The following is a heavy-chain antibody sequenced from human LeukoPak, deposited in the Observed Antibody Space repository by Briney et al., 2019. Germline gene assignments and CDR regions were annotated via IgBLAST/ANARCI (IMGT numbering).Heavy chain of an antibody. V-gene: IGHV3-23*01. D-gene: IGHD6-19*01. CDR1: GFTFYDYA. Sequence: GGSLRLSCAASGFTFYDYAMSWVRQAPGKGLEWVSGISGSGGSTFYAESVKGRFIISRDNSKLYLQMNSLRAEDTAVYYCAKRGVQQWLVDWYFDYWGQGTLVTVSS. J-gene: IGHJ4*02. CDR3: AKRGVQQWLVDWYFDY. CDR2: ISGSGGST.